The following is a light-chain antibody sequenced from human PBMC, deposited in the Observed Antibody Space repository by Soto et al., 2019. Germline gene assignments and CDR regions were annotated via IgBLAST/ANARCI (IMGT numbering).Light chain of an antibody. CDR1: SSDVGGYNY. CDR3: RSYSSSSTRLV. J-gene: IGLJ1*01. CDR2: EVT. Sequence: QSVLALPASVSGSPGQSITIYCTGTSSDVGGYNYVCWYHQHPGKAAQLLIYEVTKRPSGVLNRFSGSKSGNTASLSISGLQAEDEADYYCRSYSSSSTRLVFGTGTKVTVL. V-gene: IGLV2-14*01.